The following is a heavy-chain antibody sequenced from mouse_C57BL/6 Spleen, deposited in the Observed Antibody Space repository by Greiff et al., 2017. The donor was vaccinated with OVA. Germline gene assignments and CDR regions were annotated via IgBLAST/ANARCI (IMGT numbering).Heavy chain of an antibody. D-gene: IGHD2-1*01. CDR1: GYTFTDYN. J-gene: IGHJ3*01. V-gene: IGHV1-18*01. CDR3: ARWAYGNYEFAY. CDR2: INPNNGGT. Sequence: VQLQQSGPELVKPGASVKIPCKASGYTFTDYNMDWVKQSHGKSLEWIGDINPNNGGTIYNQKFKGKATLTVDKSSSTAYMELRSLTSEDTAVYYCARWAYGNYEFAYWGQGTLVTVSA.